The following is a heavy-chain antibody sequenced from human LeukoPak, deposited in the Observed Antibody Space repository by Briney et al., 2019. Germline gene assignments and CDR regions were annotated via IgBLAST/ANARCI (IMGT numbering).Heavy chain of an antibody. CDR3: ARVGRHYDILTGYSPGAFDI. CDR2: IYYSGST. D-gene: IGHD3-9*01. J-gene: IGHJ3*02. V-gene: IGHV4-59*01. Sequence: SETLSLTCTVSGGSISSYYWSWIRQPPGKGLEWIGYIYYSGSTNYNPSLKSRVTISVDTSKNQFSLKLSSVTAADTAVYYCARVGRHYDILTGYSPGAFDIWGQGTMVTVSS. CDR1: GGSISSYY.